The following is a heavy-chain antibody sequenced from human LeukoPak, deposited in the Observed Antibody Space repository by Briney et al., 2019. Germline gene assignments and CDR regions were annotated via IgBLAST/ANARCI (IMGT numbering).Heavy chain of an antibody. D-gene: IGHD3-10*01. Sequence: ASVKVSRKASGGTFSSYAISWVRQAPGQGLEWMGGIIPIFGTANYAQKFQGRVTITADESTSTAYMELSSLRSEDTAVYYCARVGVLWFGETQGAFDIWGQGTMVTVSS. CDR2: IIPIFGTA. CDR3: ARVGVLWFGETQGAFDI. CDR1: GGTFSSYA. V-gene: IGHV1-69*01. J-gene: IGHJ3*02.